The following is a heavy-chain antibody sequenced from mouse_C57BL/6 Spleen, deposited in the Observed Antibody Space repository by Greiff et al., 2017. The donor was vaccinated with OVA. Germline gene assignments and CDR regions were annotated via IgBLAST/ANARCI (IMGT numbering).Heavy chain of an antibody. CDR2: INPSSGYT. J-gene: IGHJ2*01. CDR1: GYTFTSYT. Sequence: QVHLQQSGAELARPGASVKMSCKASGYTFTSYTMHWVKQRPGQGLEWIGYINPSSGYTKYNQKFKDKATLTADKSSSTAYMQLSSLTSEDSAVYYCAREGGRYYFDYWGQGTTLTVSS. D-gene: IGHD3-3*01. V-gene: IGHV1-4*01. CDR3: AREGGRYYFDY.